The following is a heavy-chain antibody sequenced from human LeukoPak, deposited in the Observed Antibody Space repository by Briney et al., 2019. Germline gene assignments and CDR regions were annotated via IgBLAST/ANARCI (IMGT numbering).Heavy chain of an antibody. CDR1: GGSISSSSYY. D-gene: IGHD3-9*01. Sequence: SETLSLTCTVSGGSISSSSYYWGWIRQPPGKGLEWIGNIYYTGSTDYNPSLKSRVTISVDTSKNQFSLKLSSVTAADTAVYYCARDGGYYDILTGYYRTDAFDIWGQGTMVTVSS. J-gene: IGHJ3*02. V-gene: IGHV4-39*07. CDR3: ARDGGYYDILTGYYRTDAFDI. CDR2: IYYTGST.